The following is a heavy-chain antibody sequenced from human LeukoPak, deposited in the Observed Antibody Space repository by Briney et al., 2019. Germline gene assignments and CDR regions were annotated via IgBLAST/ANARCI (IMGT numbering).Heavy chain of an antibody. CDR1: GGSISSGSYY. CDR3: ARDSDYYGSGSRFDY. Sequence: SETLSPTCTVSGGSISSGSYYWSWIRQPAGKGLEWIGRIYTSGSTNYNPSLKSRVTISVDTSKNQFSLKLSSVTAADTAVYYCARDSDYYGSGSRFDYWGQGTLVTVSS. V-gene: IGHV4-61*02. CDR2: IYTSGST. J-gene: IGHJ4*02. D-gene: IGHD3-10*01.